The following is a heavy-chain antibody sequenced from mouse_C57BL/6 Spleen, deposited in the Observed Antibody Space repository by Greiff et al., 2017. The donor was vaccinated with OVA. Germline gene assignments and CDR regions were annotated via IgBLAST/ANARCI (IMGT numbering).Heavy chain of an antibody. D-gene: IGHD2-4*01. CDR2: ILPGSGST. J-gene: IGHJ4*01. Sequence: VQLQQSGAALMKPGASVKLSCKATGYTFTGYWIEWVQQRPGHGLEWIGEILPGSGSTNYHETFKGTATVTADTSSNTAYLQLSSLTTEDSAIYYCARSPVYDYDVGHYAMDDWGQGTSVTVSS. CDR3: ARSPVYDYDVGHYAMDD. V-gene: IGHV1-9*01. CDR1: GYTFTGYW.